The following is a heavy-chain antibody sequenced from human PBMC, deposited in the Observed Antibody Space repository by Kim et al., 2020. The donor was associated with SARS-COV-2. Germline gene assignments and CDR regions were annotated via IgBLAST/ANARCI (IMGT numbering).Heavy chain of an antibody. CDR3: ARHYSAKSYDM. J-gene: IGHJ3*02. V-gene: IGHV4-59*08. CDR2: VYYSGNT. CDR1: GGSITGYY. Sequence: SETLSLTCIVSGGSITGYYWSWIRQPPGKGLEWIGYVYYSGNTYHNPSLKSRVTISVDTSKNQSSLTVNSVTAADTAAYYCARHYSAKSYDMWGQGTMVT. D-gene: IGHD2-21*01.